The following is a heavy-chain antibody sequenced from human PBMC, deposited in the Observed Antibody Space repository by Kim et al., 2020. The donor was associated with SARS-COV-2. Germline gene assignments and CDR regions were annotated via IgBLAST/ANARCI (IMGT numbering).Heavy chain of an antibody. V-gene: IGHV1-69*01. J-gene: IGHJ4*02. CDR3: ASEVGATDY. D-gene: IGHD1-26*01. Sequence: GTANYAQKFQGRVTITADESTSTAYMELSSLRSEDTAVYYCASEVGATDYWGQGTLVTVSS. CDR2: GTA.